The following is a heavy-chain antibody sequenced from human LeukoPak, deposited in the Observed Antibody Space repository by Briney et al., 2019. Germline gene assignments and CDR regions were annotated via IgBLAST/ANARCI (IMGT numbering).Heavy chain of an antibody. J-gene: IGHJ5*02. D-gene: IGHD1-7*01. V-gene: IGHV4-59*01. CDR2: IYYSGST. CDR3: ARRTFNWFDP. CDR1: GGSIGSYY. Sequence: SETLSLTCTVSGGSIGSYYWSWIRQPPGKGLEWIGYIYYSGSTNYNPSLTSRVTISVDTSKNQFSLKLSSVTAADTTVYYCARRTFNWFDPWGQGTLVTVSS.